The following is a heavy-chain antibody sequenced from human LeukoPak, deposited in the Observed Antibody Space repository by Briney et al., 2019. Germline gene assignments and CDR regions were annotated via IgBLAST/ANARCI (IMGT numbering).Heavy chain of an antibody. J-gene: IGHJ6*02. CDR1: GYTFTGYY. CDR2: INPNSGGT. D-gene: IGHD2-2*01. Sequence: GASVKVSCKASGYTFTGYYMHWVRQAPGQGLEWMGWINPNSGGTNYAQKFQGRVTMTRDTSISTAYMELSRLRSDDTAVYYCARDTVVPADRGYYYYGMDVWGQGTTVTVSS. CDR3: ARDTVVPADRGYYYYGMDV. V-gene: IGHV1-2*02.